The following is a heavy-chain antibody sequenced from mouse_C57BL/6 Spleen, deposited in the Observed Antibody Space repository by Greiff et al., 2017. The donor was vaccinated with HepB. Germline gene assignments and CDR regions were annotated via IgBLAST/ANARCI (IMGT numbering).Heavy chain of an antibody. CDR3: ARDTTVVPPFAY. J-gene: IGHJ3*01. D-gene: IGHD1-1*01. Sequence: QVQLQQPGTELVKPGASVKLSCKASGYTFTSYWMHLVKQRPGQGLEWIGNINPSNGGTNYNEKFKSKATLTVDKSSSTAYMQLSSLTSEDSAVYYCARDTTVVPPFAYWGQGTLVTVSA. CDR2: INPSNGGT. V-gene: IGHV1-53*01. CDR1: GYTFTSYW.